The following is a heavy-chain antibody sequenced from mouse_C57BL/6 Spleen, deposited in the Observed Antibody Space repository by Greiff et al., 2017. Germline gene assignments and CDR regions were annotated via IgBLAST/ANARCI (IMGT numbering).Heavy chain of an antibody. CDR1: GFTFTDYY. J-gene: IGHJ2*01. CDR3: ARYKGRYSDFVYYFDY. CDR2: IRNKANGYTT. D-gene: IGHD2-12*01. Sequence: EVMLVESGGGLVQPGGSLSLSCAASGFTFTDYYMSWVRQPPGKALEWLGFIRNKANGYTTEYSASVKGRFTISRDNSQSILYLQMNALRAEDSATYYGARYKGRYSDFVYYFDYWGQGTTLTVSS. V-gene: IGHV7-3*01.